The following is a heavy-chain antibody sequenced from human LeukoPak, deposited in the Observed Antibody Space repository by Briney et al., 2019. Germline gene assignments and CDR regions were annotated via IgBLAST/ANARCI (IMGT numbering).Heavy chain of an antibody. Sequence: GGTLRLSCAASGLTFSNYGMSWVRQAPGKGLEWVSSISGSGASTYYADSVKGRFTISRDNSKNTLYLQMNSLRAEDTAVYYCAKVVSDWSTSDAFDIWGQGTMVTVSS. CDR1: GLTFSNYG. D-gene: IGHD3/OR15-3a*01. CDR3: AKVVSDWSTSDAFDI. CDR2: ISGSGAST. V-gene: IGHV3-23*01. J-gene: IGHJ3*02.